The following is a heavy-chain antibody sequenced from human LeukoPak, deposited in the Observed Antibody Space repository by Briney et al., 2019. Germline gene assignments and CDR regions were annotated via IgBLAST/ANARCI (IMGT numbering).Heavy chain of an antibody. CDR3: ARGVATGNLGLFDY. CDR2: INPNSGGT. CDR1: GYTFTGYY. J-gene: IGHJ4*02. Sequence: ASVKVSCKASGYTFTGYYMHWVRQAPGQGLEWMGGINPNSGGTNYAQKFQGRVTMTRDTSISTAYMELSRLRSDDTAVYYCARGVATGNLGLFDYWGQGTLVTVSS. V-gene: IGHV1-2*02. D-gene: IGHD5-12*01.